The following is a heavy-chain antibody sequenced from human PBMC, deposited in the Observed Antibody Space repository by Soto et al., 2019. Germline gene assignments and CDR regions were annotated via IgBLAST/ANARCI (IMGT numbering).Heavy chain of an antibody. Sequence: ASVKVSCKASGYTFTGYYMHWVRQAPGQGLEWMGWINPNSGGTNYAQKFQGWVTMTRDTSISTAYMELSRLRSDDTAVYYCARGPYSRSWYYLSYWGQGTLVTVSS. D-gene: IGHD6-13*01. J-gene: IGHJ4*02. V-gene: IGHV1-2*04. CDR1: GYTFTGYY. CDR2: INPNSGGT. CDR3: ARGPYSRSWYYLSY.